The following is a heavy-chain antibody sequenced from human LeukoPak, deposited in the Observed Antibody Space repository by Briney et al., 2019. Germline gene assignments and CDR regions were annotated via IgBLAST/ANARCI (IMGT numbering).Heavy chain of an antibody. Sequence: ASVKVSCKASGGTFSSYAISWVRQAPGQGLEWVGRIIPILGIANYAQKFQGRVTITADKSTSTAYMELSSLRSEDTAVYYCARLRITMVRGDDAFDIWGQGTMVTVSS. CDR2: IIPILGIA. J-gene: IGHJ3*02. CDR1: GGTFSSYA. CDR3: ARLRITMVRGDDAFDI. D-gene: IGHD3-10*01. V-gene: IGHV1-69*04.